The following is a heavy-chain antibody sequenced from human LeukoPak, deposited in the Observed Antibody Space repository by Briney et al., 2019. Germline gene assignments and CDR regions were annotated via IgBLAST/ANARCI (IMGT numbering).Heavy chain of an antibody. V-gene: IGHV4-59*01. CDR3: ARDERTMGFFDY. J-gene: IGHJ4*02. D-gene: IGHD4/OR15-4a*01. CDR2: IHYSGNT. CDR1: GGSISTYY. Sequence: PSETLSLTCTVSGGSISTYYWSWIRQPPGKGLEWIGYIHYSGNTNYNPSLKSRVTISLDTSKKQFSLKLSSVTAADTAAYYCARDERTMGFFDYWGQGALVTVSS.